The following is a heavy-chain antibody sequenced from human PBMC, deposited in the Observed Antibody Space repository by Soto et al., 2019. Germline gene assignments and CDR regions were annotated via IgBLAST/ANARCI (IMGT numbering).Heavy chain of an antibody. CDR1: GYTLSSHY. D-gene: IGHD1-26*01. V-gene: IGHV1-46*01. CDR2: INPNGGST. CDR3: ARDGPPWDPVANWFDP. J-gene: IGHJ5*02. Sequence: QVQLVQSGAEVKKPGASVKVSCKASGYTLSSHYMHWVRQAPGQGPEWMGRINPNGGSTSYAQKCQGRVIMTRDTSTSTVYMELSSLRSEDTAVYYCARDGPPWDPVANWFDPWGQGTLVTVSS.